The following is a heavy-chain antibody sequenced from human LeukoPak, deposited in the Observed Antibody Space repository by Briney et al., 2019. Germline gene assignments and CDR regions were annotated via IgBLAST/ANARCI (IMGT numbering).Heavy chain of an antibody. V-gene: IGHV4-4*07. CDR2: IYTSGST. J-gene: IGHJ6*03. Sequence: SETLSLTCTVSGVSISSYYWTWIRQSAGKGLEWIGRIYTSGSTYYNPPLKSRVSMSVDTSKNQFSLKLSSVTAADTAVYYCARGRYSYGPQNYDYMDVWGKGATVTISS. D-gene: IGHD5-18*01. CDR3: ARGRYSYGPQNYDYMDV. CDR1: GVSISSYY.